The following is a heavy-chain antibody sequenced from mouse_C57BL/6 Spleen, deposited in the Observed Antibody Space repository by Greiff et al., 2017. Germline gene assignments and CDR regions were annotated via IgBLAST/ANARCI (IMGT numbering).Heavy chain of an antibody. V-gene: IGHV1-82*01. Sequence: VQLKESGPELVKPGASVKISCKASGYAFSSSWMNWVKQSPGKGLEWIGRIYPGDGDTNYNGKFKGKATLTADKSSSTAYMQLSSLTSEDSAVYFCARRSRGNYEAMDYWGQGTSVTVSS. CDR1: GYAFSSSW. CDR3: ARRSRGNYEAMDY. D-gene: IGHD2-1*01. CDR2: IYPGDGDT. J-gene: IGHJ4*01.